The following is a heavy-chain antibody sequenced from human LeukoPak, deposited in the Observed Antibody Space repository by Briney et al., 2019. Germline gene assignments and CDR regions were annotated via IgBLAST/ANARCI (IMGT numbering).Heavy chain of an antibody. V-gene: IGHV4-34*01. J-gene: IGHJ5*02. CDR2: INHSGST. D-gene: IGHD6-13*01. CDR1: GGSVIGYY. CDR3: ARVNWEQQLLTPGNWFDP. Sequence: PSETLSLTCAVYGGSVIGYYWRWIRQPPGKGLEWIGEINHSGSTNYNPSLKSRVTISVDTSKNQFSLKLSSVTAADTAVYYCARVNWEQQLLTPGNWFDPWGQGTLVTVSP.